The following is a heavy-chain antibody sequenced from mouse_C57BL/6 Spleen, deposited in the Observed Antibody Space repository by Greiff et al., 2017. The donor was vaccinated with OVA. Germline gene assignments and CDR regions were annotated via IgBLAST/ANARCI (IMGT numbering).Heavy chain of an antibody. CDR2: IRNKANNHAT. J-gene: IGHJ1*03. CDR3: TSPLGRRYFDV. D-gene: IGHD4-1*01. Sequence: EVQGVESGGGLVQPGGSMKPSCAASGFTFSDAWMDWVRQSPEKGLEWVAEIRNKANNHATYYAESVKGRFTISRDDSKSSVYLQMNSLRAEDTGIYYCTSPLGRRYFDVWGTGTTVTVSS. V-gene: IGHV6-6*01. CDR1: GFTFSDAW.